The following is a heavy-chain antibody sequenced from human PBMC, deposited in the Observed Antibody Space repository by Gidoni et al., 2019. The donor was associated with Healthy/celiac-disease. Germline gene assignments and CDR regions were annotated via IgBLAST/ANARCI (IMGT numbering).Heavy chain of an antibody. CDR2: ISGSGGST. CDR3: AKDSPPENWGEHY. CDR1: GFTFSSYA. V-gene: IGHV3-23*01. Sequence: EVQLLESGGGLVQPGGSLRLSCAASGFTFSSYAMSWVRQAPGKGLEWVSAISGSGGSTYDADSVKGRFTISRDNSKNTLYLQMNSLRAEDTAVYYWAKDSPPENWGEHYWGQGTLVTVSS. D-gene: IGHD7-27*01. J-gene: IGHJ4*02.